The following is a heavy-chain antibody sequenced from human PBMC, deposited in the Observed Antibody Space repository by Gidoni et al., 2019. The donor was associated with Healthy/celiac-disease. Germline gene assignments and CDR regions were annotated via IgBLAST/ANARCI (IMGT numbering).Heavy chain of an antibody. CDR1: GGSISSYY. V-gene: IGHV4-59*01. D-gene: IGHD6-19*01. CDR2: IYYSGST. Sequence: QVQLPESGPGLVKPSETLSLPCTVSGGSISSYYRSWIRQPPGKGLEWLGYIYYSGSTNYNPSLKSRVTISVDTSKNQFSLKLSSVTAADTAVYYCAREGGSSGWHDYWGQGTLVTVSS. CDR3: AREGGSSGWHDY. J-gene: IGHJ4*02.